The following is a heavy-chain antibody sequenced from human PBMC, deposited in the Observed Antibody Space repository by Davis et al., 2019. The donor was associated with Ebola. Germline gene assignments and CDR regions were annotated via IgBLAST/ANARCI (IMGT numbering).Heavy chain of an antibody. D-gene: IGHD3-3*01. CDR1: GGSFSGYY. CDR2: IYYSGST. J-gene: IGHJ4*02. Sequence: MPSETLSLTCAVYGGSFSGYYWSWIRQPPGKGLEWIGYIYYSGSTNYNPSLKSRVTISVDTSKNQFSLKLSSVTAADTAVYYCARGGGEEIYDFWSGYPFDYWGQGTLVTVSS. CDR3: ARGGGEEIYDFWSGYPFDY. V-gene: IGHV4-59*12.